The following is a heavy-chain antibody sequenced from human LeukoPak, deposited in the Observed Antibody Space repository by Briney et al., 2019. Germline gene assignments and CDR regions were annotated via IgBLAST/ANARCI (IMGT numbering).Heavy chain of an antibody. CDR3: ARHRVVAPFDAFDI. CDR1: GGSISSYY. D-gene: IGHD2-15*01. J-gene: IGHJ3*02. V-gene: IGHV4-59*08. Sequence: PSETLSLTCTVSGGSISSYYWSWIRQPPGKGLEWIGYIYYSGSTNYNPSLKSRVTISVDTSKNQFSLKLSSVTAADTAVYYCARHRVVAPFDAFDIWGQGTTVTVSS. CDR2: IYYSGST.